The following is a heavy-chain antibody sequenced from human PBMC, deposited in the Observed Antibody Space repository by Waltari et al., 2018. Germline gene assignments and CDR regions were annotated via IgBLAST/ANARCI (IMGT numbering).Heavy chain of an antibody. CDR3: ATSIAVAGTYFQH. CDR2: ISGSGGST. CDR1: GFTFSSYA. Sequence: EVQLLESGGGLVQPGGSLRLSCAASGFTFSSYAMSWVRQAPGKGLEWVSAISGSGGSTDYADSVKGRFTISRDNSKNTLYLQMNSLRAEDTAVYYCATSIAVAGTYFQHWGQGTLVTVSS. D-gene: IGHD6-19*01. V-gene: IGHV3-23*01. J-gene: IGHJ1*01.